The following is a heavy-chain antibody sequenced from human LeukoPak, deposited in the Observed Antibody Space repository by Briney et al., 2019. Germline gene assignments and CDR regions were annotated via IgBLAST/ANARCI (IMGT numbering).Heavy chain of an antibody. CDR3: ARWVGVVITSYNWFDP. D-gene: IGHD3-3*01. Sequence: GASVKVSCKASGYTFTRYYMHWVRQAPGQGLEWMGWINPNSGGTNYAQKFQGRVTMTRDTSISTAYMELSRLRSDDTAVYYCARWVGVVITSYNWFDPWGQGTLVTVSS. CDR1: GYTFTRYY. CDR2: INPNSGGT. V-gene: IGHV1-2*02. J-gene: IGHJ5*02.